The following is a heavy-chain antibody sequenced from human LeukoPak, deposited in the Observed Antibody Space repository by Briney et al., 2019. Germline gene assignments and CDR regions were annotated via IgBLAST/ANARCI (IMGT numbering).Heavy chain of an antibody. CDR3: ARGVIPQY. V-gene: IGHV4-59*01. CDR2: IYYSGST. Sequence: MPSETLSLTCTVSGGSISSYYWSWLRQPPGKGLEWIGYIYYSGSTNYNPSHKSRVTISVDTSKNQFSLKLSSVTAADTAVYYCARGVIPQYWGQGSLVTVSS. D-gene: IGHD2-2*02. J-gene: IGHJ4*02. CDR1: GGSISSYY.